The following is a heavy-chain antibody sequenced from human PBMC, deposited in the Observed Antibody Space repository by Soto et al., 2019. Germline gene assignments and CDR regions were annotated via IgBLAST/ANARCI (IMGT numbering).Heavy chain of an antibody. CDR1: GGSVISYY. CDR2: MHNSGST. V-gene: IGHV4-59*02. D-gene: IGHD1-26*01. J-gene: IGHJ4*02. CDR3: ARDIKMIGATRYFDY. Sequence: SETLSLTCTVSGGSVISYYWSWIRQPPGKGLEWIVYMHNSGSTNYNLSLKSRVTVSVDTSKNQFSLNLSSVTAADTAVYYCARDIKMIGATRYFDYWGQGALVTVSS.